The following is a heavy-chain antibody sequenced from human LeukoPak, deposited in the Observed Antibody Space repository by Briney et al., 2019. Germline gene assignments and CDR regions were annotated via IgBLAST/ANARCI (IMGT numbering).Heavy chain of an antibody. J-gene: IGHJ4*02. CDR3: ARGDLVYTYYDSGGYSD. D-gene: IGHD3-22*01. CDR2: ISYDGSNK. CDR1: GFTFSSYA. Sequence: PGGSLRLSCAASGFTFSSYAMHWVRQAPGKGLEWVAVISYDGSNKYYADSVKGRFTISRDNSKNTLYLQMNSLRAEDTAVYYCARGDLVYTYYDSGGYSDWGQGTLVTVSS. V-gene: IGHV3-30*04.